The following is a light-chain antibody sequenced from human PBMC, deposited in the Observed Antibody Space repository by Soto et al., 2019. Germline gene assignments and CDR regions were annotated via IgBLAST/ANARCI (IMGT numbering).Light chain of an antibody. V-gene: IGLV2-8*01. J-gene: IGLJ2*01. CDR2: AVS. CDR3: SSYAGNNNVI. Sequence: QSALTQPPSASGSLGQSVTISCTGTSSDVGGSNYVSWFQQHPGNSPKLVIFAVSQRPSGVPDRFSGSKSGNTASLTVSGLQAEDEADYYCSSYAGNNNVIFGGGTKLTVL. CDR1: SSDVGGSNY.